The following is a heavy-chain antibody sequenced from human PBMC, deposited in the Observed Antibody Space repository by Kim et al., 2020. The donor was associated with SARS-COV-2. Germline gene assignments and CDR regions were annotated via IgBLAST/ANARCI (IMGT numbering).Heavy chain of an antibody. CDR3: ARDGLGIAAYWYFDL. D-gene: IGHD6-13*01. CDR1: GFTFSSYS. J-gene: IGHJ2*01. Sequence: GGSLRLSCAASGFTFSSYSMNWVRQAPGKGLEWVSYISSSSTIYYADSVKGRFTISRDNAKNSLYLQMNSLRDEDTAVYYCARDGLGIAAYWYFDLWGRGTLVTVSS. V-gene: IGHV3-48*02. CDR2: ISSSSTI.